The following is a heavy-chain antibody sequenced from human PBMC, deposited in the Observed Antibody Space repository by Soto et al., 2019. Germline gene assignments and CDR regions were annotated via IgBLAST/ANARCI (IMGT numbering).Heavy chain of an antibody. CDR3: ARGKGAGATYNLDI. D-gene: IGHD1-26*01. Sequence: LRLSCAASGFTFGSYGMQWVRQAPGKGLEWVSAIWYDGTNEYYADSVKGRFTIPRDNSQNTLYPQMNSLRAEDTAVYYCARGKGAGATYNLDIWGQGTTVTVSS. CDR1: GFTFGSYG. V-gene: IGHV3-33*01. J-gene: IGHJ6*02. CDR2: IWYDGTNE.